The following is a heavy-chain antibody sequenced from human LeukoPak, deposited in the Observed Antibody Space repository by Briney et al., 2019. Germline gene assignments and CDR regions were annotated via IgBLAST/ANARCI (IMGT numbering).Heavy chain of an antibody. J-gene: IGHJ5*02. V-gene: IGHV4-59*01. CDR2: IYYSGST. Sequence: SETLSLTCTVSSGSISSYYWSWIRQPPGKGLEWIGYIYYSGSTNYNPSLKSRVTISVDTSKNQFSLKLSSVTAADTAVYYCARERSSSWYGDWFDPWGQGTLVTVSS. CDR1: SGSISSYY. D-gene: IGHD6-13*01. CDR3: ARERSSSWYGDWFDP.